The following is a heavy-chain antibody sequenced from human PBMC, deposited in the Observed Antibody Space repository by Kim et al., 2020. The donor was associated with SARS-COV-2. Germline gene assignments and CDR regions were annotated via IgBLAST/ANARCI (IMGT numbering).Heavy chain of an antibody. Sequence: GGSLRLSCVASGFTYSSYAMSWVRQAPGKGLEWVANIKQDGSEKYYIDSVKGRITISRDNAKNLMYLQMSGLRAEDTAVYYCARDIRVTWFDPWGQGTLV. J-gene: IGHJ5*02. CDR2: IKQDGSEK. D-gene: IGHD2-21*02. V-gene: IGHV3-7*01. CDR1: GFTYSSYA. CDR3: ARDIRVTWFDP.